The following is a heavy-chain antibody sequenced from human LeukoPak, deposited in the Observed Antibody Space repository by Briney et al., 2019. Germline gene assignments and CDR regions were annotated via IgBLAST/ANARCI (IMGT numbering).Heavy chain of an antibody. Sequence: GASVKVSCXASGYTFTSYGISWVRQAPGQGLEWMGWINPNSGGTNYAQKFQGRVTMTRDTSISTAYMELSRLRSDDTAVYYCARDLKGYDFWSGHDYWGQGALVSVSS. J-gene: IGHJ4*02. CDR1: GYTFTSYG. V-gene: IGHV1-2*02. D-gene: IGHD3-3*01. CDR3: ARDLKGYDFWSGHDY. CDR2: INPNSGGT.